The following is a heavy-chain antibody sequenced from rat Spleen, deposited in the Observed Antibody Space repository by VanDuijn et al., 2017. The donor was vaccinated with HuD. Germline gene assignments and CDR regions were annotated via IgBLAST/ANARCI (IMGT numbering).Heavy chain of an antibody. CDR1: GFTFSDYN. D-gene: IGHD1-11*01. Sequence: EVQLVESGGALVQPGRSLKLSCAASGFTFSDYNMAWVRPAPKKGLERVATISYDGGRTYYRDSVKGQFTITRDNAKSTLYQQMDSLRSEDTATYYCARPSYGYPFAYWGQGTLVTVSS. CDR3: ARPSYGYPFAY. V-gene: IGHV5-7*01. CDR2: ISYDGGRT. J-gene: IGHJ3*01.